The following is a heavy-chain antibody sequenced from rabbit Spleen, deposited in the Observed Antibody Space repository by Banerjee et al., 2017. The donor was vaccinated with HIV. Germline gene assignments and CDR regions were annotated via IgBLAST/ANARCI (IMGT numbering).Heavy chain of an antibody. Sequence: QSLEESGGDLVKPGASLTLTCTASEFSFSSSYWICWVCQAPGKGLEWIGCIYNGDGSTYYASWAKGRFTISKTSSTTVTLQMTSLTAADTATYFCARDTSSSFSSYGMDLWGPGTLVTVS. CDR2: IYNGDGST. D-gene: IGHD1-1*01. V-gene: IGHV1S40*01. CDR1: EFSFSSSYW. CDR3: ARDTSSSFSSYGMDL. J-gene: IGHJ6*01.